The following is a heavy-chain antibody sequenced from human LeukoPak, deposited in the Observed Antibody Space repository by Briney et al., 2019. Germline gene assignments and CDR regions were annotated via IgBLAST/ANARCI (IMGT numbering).Heavy chain of an antibody. CDR1: GFTFSDHH. V-gene: IGHV3-72*01. Sequence: GGSLRLSCAASGFTFSDHHMDWVRQAPGKGLEWVGRSKDKTNKYTTEYAASVKGRFTISRDDSKTSLYLQMNSLKTEDTAVYYCARDRGSYFDYWGQGTLVTVSS. J-gene: IGHJ4*02. CDR3: ARDRGSYFDY. CDR2: SKDKTNKYTT. D-gene: IGHD1-26*01.